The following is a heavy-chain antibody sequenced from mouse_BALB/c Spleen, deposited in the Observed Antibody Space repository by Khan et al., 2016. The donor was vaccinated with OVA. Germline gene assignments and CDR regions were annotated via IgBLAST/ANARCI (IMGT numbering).Heavy chain of an antibody. V-gene: IGHV1-76*01. CDR1: GYIFTSYW. Sequence: VQLKESGAELVRPWASVKLSCKTSGYIFTSYWIHWVKQRSGQGLEWIAMIYPGTDNTYFNEKLKDKATLTADKSSSTAYMHLSSLKSEDSDVYFCAREEALYYVDYWGQGTTLTVSS. J-gene: IGHJ2*01. CDR3: AREEALYYVDY. CDR2: IYPGTDNT. D-gene: IGHD1-1*01.